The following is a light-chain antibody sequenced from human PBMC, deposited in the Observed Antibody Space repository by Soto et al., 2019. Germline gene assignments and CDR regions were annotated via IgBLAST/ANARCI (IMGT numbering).Light chain of an antibody. V-gene: IGKV3-15*01. CDR3: QEYYNWPPVT. J-gene: IGKJ2*01. CDR2: GAS. CDR1: QSVNSN. Sequence: EIVMTQSPATLSVSPGDRATLSCRASQSVNSNLAWYQQKPGQAPRLLIYGASTRATGVPARFSGSGSGTDFILTISSLQSEDFAVYYCQEYYNWPPVTFGQGTKLEI.